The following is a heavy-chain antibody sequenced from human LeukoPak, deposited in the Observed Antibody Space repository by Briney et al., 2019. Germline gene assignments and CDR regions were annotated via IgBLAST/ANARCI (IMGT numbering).Heavy chain of an antibody. V-gene: IGHV5-51*01. D-gene: IGHD2/OR15-2a*01. CDR2: IYPDDSNI. Sequence: GESLKISCQGSGYFFYGHWIGWVLQMPGKGLGWVGIIYPDDSNIIYSPSFQGQVTLSADKSINTAYLEWSSLKDSASAMYYCAKYNSPSLSGNRFYPWGQGTLVTVSS. CDR1: GYFFYGHW. CDR3: AKYNSPSLSGNRFYP. J-gene: IGHJ5*02.